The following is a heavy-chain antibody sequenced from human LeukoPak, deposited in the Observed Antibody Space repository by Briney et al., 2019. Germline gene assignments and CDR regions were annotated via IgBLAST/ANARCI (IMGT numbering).Heavy chain of an antibody. V-gene: IGHV4-59*12. CDR2: IYYSGST. CDR3: ASSLNYGSGSFDY. CDR1: GGSISSYY. J-gene: IGHJ4*02. Sequence: SETLSLTCTVSGGSISSYYWSWIRQPPGKGLEWIGYIYYSGSTNYNPSLKSRVTISVDTSKNQFSLKLSSVTAADTAVYYCASSLNYGSGSFDYWGQGTLVTVSS. D-gene: IGHD3-10*01.